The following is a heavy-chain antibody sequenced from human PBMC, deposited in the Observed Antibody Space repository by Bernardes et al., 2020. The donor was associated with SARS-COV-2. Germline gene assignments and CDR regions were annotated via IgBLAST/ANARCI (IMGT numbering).Heavy chain of an antibody. J-gene: IGHJ5*02. D-gene: IGHD2-2*01. Sequence: GGSLRLSCAASGFTFSSYAMHWVRQAPGKGLEWVAVISYDGSNKYYADSVKGRFTISRDNSKNTLYLQMNSLRAEDTAVYYCARESGDIVVVPAVSGFDPWGQGTLVTVSS. V-gene: IGHV3-30*04. CDR1: GFTFSSYA. CDR3: ARESGDIVVVPAVSGFDP. CDR2: ISYDGSNK.